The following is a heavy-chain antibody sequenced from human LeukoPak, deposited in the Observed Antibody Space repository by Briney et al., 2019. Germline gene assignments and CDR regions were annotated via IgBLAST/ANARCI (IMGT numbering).Heavy chain of an antibody. CDR2: IYYSGST. V-gene: IGHV4-59*08. J-gene: IGHJ5*02. D-gene: IGHD1-26*01. CDR1: GGSISSYY. CDR3: ARLGSGSYYAWFDP. Sequence: PSETLSLTCTVSGGSISSYYWSWIRQPPGKGLEWIGYIYYSGSTNYNPSLKSRVTISVDTSKNQFSLKLSSVTAADTAVYYCARLGSGSYYAWFDPWGQGTLVTVSS.